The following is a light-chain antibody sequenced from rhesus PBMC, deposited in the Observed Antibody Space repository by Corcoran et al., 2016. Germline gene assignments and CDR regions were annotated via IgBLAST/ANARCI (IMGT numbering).Light chain of an antibody. CDR2: KTS. J-gene: IGKJ1*01. CDR1: PSVSPRY. CDR3: QQGNSIPWT. V-gene: IGKV3-35*01. Sequence: EIVLTQSPTSMAVSQGERVTISCTASPSVSPRYLHWYQQKPGFPPRLLVSKTSNLASGVPARFSGSGSVTSYTLTISSLEAEAAANYYCQQGNSIPWTVGQGTKVEIK.